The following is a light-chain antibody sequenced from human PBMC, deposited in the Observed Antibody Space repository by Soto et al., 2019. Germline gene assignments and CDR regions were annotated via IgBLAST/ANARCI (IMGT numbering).Light chain of an antibody. CDR3: SSFTSTITRYA. CDR1: SSDVGGYNY. Sequence: QSVLTQPASVSGSPGQSITISCTGTSSDVGGYNYVSWVQHHPGKAPKLIIYEVSYRPTGVSNRVFGSKSGDTASLTISGLQAEDEAHYYCSSFTSTITRYAFGTGTKVTVL. V-gene: IGLV2-14*01. J-gene: IGLJ1*01. CDR2: EVS.